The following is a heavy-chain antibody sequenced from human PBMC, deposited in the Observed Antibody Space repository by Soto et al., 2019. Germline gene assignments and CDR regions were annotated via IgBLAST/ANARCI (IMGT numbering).Heavy chain of an antibody. V-gene: IGHV3-23*01. CDR3: AKAPGRSSGWYDY. D-gene: IGHD6-19*01. J-gene: IGHJ4*02. Sequence: GSLRLSCAASGFTFSSYAMSWVRQAPGKGLEWVSAISGSGGSTYYADSVKGRFTISRDNSKSTLYLQMNSLRAEDTAVYYCAKAPGRSSGWYDYWGQGTLVTVSS. CDR1: GFTFSSYA. CDR2: ISGSGGST.